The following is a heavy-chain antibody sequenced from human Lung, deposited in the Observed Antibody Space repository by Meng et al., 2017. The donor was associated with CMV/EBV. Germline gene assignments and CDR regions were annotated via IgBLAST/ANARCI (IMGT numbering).Heavy chain of an antibody. CDR1: GFXLSNARLG. V-gene: IGHV2-26*01. J-gene: IGHJ4*02. CDR2: IFSSDEK. D-gene: IGHD5-24*01. CDR3: ARIRYDRRVDYNRRSYYFEY. Sequence: SGXXLVXPTETLTLTCTVSGFXLSNARLGVSWIRQPPGKALEWLAHIFSSDEKSYRTSLESRLTISQDTSESQVVLTMTNMDPVDTATYYCARIRYDRRVDYNRRSYYFEYGXQGNXVTVSS.